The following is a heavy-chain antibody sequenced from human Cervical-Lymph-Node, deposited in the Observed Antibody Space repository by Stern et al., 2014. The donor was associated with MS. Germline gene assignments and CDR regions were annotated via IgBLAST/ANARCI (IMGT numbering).Heavy chain of an antibody. J-gene: IGHJ4*02. CDR2: IWYDGSDK. V-gene: IGHV3-33*01. CDR1: GFTFSSYG. Sequence: VQLVESGGGVVQAGRSLRLSCAASGFTFSSYGMHWVRQAPGKGLEWLAIIWYDGSDKYYADSVKCRFTISRDNSKNNLYLQLNTLRVEDTAVYYCARVHRGSSSSCPDYWGQGTLVTVSS. D-gene: IGHD6-13*01. CDR3: ARVHRGSSSSCPDY.